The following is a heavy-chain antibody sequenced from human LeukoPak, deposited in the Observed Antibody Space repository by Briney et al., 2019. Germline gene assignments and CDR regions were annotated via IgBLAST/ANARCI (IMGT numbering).Heavy chain of an antibody. CDR2: IYYSGST. CDR1: GASISSGSNY. Sequence: PSETLSLTCSVSGASISSGSNYWGWIRQPPGKGLEWIGSIYYSGSTYYNPSLKSRVTISVDTSKNQFSLKLSSVTAADTAVYYCARAANGYIVVVPAARSWFDPWGQGTLVTVSS. CDR3: ARAANGYIVVVPAARSWFDP. D-gene: IGHD2-2*01. V-gene: IGHV4-39*07. J-gene: IGHJ5*02.